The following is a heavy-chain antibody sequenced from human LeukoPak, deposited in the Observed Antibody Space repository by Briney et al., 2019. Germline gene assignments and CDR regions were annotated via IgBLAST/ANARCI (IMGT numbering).Heavy chain of an antibody. Sequence: ASVKVSCKASGYTFTSYGISWVRQAPGQGLEWMGWISAYNDNTNYAQKLQGRVTMTRDTSTSTVYMELSSLRSEDTAVYYCARERDSTGYYEDWGQGTLVTVSS. V-gene: IGHV1-18*01. CDR2: ISAYNDNT. CDR3: ARERDSTGYYED. D-gene: IGHD3-22*01. CDR1: GYTFTSYG. J-gene: IGHJ4*02.